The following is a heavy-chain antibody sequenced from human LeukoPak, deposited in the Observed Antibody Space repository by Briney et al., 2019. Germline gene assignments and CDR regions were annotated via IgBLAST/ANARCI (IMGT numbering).Heavy chain of an antibody. CDR2: IYSSGFT. V-gene: IGHV3-53*01. CDR1: GFTVSSDY. CDR3: ARETFTVPFDY. Sequence: PGGSLRLSCAASGFTVSSDYMSWVRQAPGKGLEWVSVIYSSGFTNYADSVKGRSTISGDNSKNTVYLEMNSLRVEDTAVYYCARETFTVPFDYWGQGTLVTVSS. J-gene: IGHJ4*02. D-gene: IGHD3-16*01.